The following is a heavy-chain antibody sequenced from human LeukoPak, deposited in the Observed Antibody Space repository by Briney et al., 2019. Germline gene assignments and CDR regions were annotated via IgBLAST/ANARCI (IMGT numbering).Heavy chain of an antibody. CDR2: IYYSGST. V-gene: IGHV4-59*01. J-gene: IGHJ4*02. Sequence: SETLSLTCTVSGGSISSYYWSWIRQPPGKGLEWIGYIYYSGSTNYNPSLKSRVTISVDTSKNQFSLKLSSVTAADTAVCYCASEAMVRGAFDYWGQGTLVTVSS. D-gene: IGHD3-10*01. CDR1: GGSISSYY. CDR3: ASEAMVRGAFDY.